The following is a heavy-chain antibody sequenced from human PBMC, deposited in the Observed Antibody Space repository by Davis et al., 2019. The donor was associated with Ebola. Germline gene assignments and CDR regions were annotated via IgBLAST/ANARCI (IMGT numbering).Heavy chain of an antibody. Sequence: SVKVSCKASGGTFSSYAISWVRQAPGQGLEWMGRIIPILGIANYAQKFQGRVTITADKSTSTAYMELSSLRSEDTAVYYCARGRITMVQGSYYYYYYGMDVWGQGTTVTVSS. CDR3: ARGRITMVQGSYYYYYYGMDV. CDR2: IIPILGIA. CDR1: GGTFSSYA. D-gene: IGHD3-10*01. V-gene: IGHV1-69*04. J-gene: IGHJ6*02.